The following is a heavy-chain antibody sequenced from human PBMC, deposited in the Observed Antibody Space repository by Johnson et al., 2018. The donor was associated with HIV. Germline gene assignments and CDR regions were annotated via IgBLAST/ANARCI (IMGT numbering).Heavy chain of an antibody. J-gene: IGHJ3*02. D-gene: IGHD6-25*01. V-gene: IGHV3-7*01. CDR2: IKQDGSEK. CDR1: GFTFSSYW. CDR3: SRSSAKAFDI. Sequence: VQLLESGGGLVQPGGSLRLSCAASGFTFSSYWMNWVRHVPGKGLEWVANIKQDGSEKYYLDSVKGRFTISRDNAKNSLYLQMSSLRAEDTAVYYCSRSSAKAFDIWGQGTMVTVSS.